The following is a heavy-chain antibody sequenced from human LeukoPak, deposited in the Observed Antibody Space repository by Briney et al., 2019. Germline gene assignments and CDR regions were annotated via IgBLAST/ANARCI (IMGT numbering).Heavy chain of an antibody. J-gene: IGHJ4*02. CDR3: ASPKEDSDYYFDY. V-gene: IGHV1-69*01. D-gene: IGHD4-11*01. CDR2: VIPLFGRA. CDR1: GGTFRNYA. Sequence: SVKVSCKASGGTFRNYAISWVRQAPGQGLEWMGGVIPLFGRAEYAQRFQGRVTITADESTSTAYLELSILRSEDTAVYYCASPKEDSDYYFDYWGQGTLVTVSS.